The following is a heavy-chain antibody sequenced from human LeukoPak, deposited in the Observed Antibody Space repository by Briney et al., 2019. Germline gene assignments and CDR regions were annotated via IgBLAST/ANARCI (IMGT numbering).Heavy chain of an antibody. Sequence: SETLSLTCTVSGGSISRYSWSWIRQPPGKGLEWIGYISYSGTTNYSPSLKSRVTISVDTSKNQFSLKLSSVTAADTAVYYCARCRIAAAEAFDYWGQGTLVTVSS. V-gene: IGHV4-59*01. CDR3: ARCRIAAAEAFDY. D-gene: IGHD6-13*01. CDR2: ISYSGTT. J-gene: IGHJ4*02. CDR1: GGSISRYS.